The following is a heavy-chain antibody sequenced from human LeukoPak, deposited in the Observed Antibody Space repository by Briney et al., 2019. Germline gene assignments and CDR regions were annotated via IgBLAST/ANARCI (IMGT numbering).Heavy chain of an antibody. J-gene: IGHJ4*02. Sequence: EASVKVSCKASGYTFTAYYMHWVRQTPGQGLEWMGWINPNSGGTNYAQKFQGRVTMTRDTSISTAYMELSRLTSDDTAVFYCARDDGQGATDYWGQGTLVTVSS. CDR2: INPNSGGT. V-gene: IGHV1-2*02. CDR1: GYTFTAYY. CDR3: ARDDGQGATDY. D-gene: IGHD1-26*01.